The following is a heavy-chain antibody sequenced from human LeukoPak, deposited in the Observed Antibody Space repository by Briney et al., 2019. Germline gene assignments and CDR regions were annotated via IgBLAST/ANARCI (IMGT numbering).Heavy chain of an antibody. CDR3: ARTRVDTTTFDYFDY. CDR1: GFSFSDSV. Sequence: GGSLRLSCVASGFSFSDSVMSWVRQAPGKGLEWVSAISGDAGVTYYADSVKGRFTISRDNSKNTLYLQMNSLRAEDTAVYYCARTRVDTTTFDYFDYWGQGTLVTVSS. D-gene: IGHD4-11*01. CDR2: ISGDAGVT. V-gene: IGHV3-23*01. J-gene: IGHJ4*02.